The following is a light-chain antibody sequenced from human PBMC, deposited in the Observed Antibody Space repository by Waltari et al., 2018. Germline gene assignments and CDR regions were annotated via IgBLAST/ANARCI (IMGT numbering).Light chain of an antibody. Sequence: DIQMTQSPSTLSASVGDRVTITCRASQSISNWLAWYQQKPGKAPKLLIYKASNLESGVPSRFSGSGSGTEFTLTISSLQPDDFATYYCQQYDNYWTFGQGTKVHIQ. J-gene: IGKJ1*01. CDR1: QSISNW. CDR3: QQYDNYWT. CDR2: KAS. V-gene: IGKV1-5*03.